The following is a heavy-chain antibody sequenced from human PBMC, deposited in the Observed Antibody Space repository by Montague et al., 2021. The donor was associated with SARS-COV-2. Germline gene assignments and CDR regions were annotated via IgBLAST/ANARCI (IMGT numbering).Heavy chain of an antibody. CDR3: ARRGYYDSAGYHWHLDL. CDR1: GGSINDHY. CDR2: ISSNGKT. V-gene: IGHV4-4*09. J-gene: IGHJ2*01. Sequence: SETLSLTCTVSGGSINDHYRSWIRQSPGKGLEWIGYISSNGKTNYNPSLKSRVTLSVDASRNEFSLKLDSVTAADTAVYFCARRGYYDSAGYHWHLDLWGRGMLLTVSS. D-gene: IGHD3-22*01.